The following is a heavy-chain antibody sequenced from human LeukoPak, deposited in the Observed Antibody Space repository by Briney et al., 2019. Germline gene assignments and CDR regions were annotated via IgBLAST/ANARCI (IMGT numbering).Heavy chain of an antibody. J-gene: IGHJ3*02. CDR1: GFTLSAHG. Sequence: GGSLRLSCAASGFTLSAHGMNWVRQAPGKGLEWVANIKQDGSEKYYVDSVKGRFTISRDNAKNTLYLQMNSLRAEDTAVYYCAKEKTAMVPGRAFDIWGQGTMVTVSS. CDR2: IKQDGSEK. V-gene: IGHV3-7*03. D-gene: IGHD5-18*01. CDR3: AKEKTAMVPGRAFDI.